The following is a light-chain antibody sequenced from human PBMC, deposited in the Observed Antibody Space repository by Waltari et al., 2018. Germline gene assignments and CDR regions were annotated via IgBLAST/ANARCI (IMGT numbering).Light chain of an antibody. CDR3: SSFTTSSTLL. J-gene: IGLJ2*01. Sequence: QSALTQPASVSASPGASITISCTATSSDVGDFNSVSWYQQHPGKAPKFMIYDVNNRPSGVSHRFSGSKSGNTASLTISGLQAEDEAVYYCSSFTTSSTLLFGGGTKLTVL. V-gene: IGLV2-14*03. CDR1: SSDVGDFNS. CDR2: DVN.